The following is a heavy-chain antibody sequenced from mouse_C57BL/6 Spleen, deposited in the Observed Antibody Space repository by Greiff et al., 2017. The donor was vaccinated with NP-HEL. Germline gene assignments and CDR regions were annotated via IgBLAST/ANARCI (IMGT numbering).Heavy chain of an antibody. V-gene: IGHV5-12*01. Sequence: EVQLVESGGGLVQPGGSLKLSCAASGFTFSDYYMYWVRQTPEKRLEWVAYISNGGGSTYYPDTVKGRFTISRDNATNTLYLQMSRLKSEDTAMYYCASSMITDYYAMDYWGQGTSVTVSS. CDR3: ASSMITDYYAMDY. J-gene: IGHJ4*01. CDR2: ISNGGGST. D-gene: IGHD2-4*01. CDR1: GFTFSDYY.